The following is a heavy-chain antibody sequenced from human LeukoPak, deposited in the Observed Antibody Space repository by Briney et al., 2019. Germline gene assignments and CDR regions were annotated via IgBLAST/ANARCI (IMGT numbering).Heavy chain of an antibody. CDR1: GFIFSSYS. Sequence: GGSLRLSCAAPGFIFSSYSMSWVRQAPGKGLEWVSGISSGGGGASYADSVKGRFIIFRDTSKDTLYLQMNSLRVGDTAAYYCVRGPGRTTSSLIWGQGTMVSVSS. CDR3: VRGPGRTTSSLI. CDR2: ISSGGGGA. D-gene: IGHD1-14*01. J-gene: IGHJ3*02. V-gene: IGHV3-23*01.